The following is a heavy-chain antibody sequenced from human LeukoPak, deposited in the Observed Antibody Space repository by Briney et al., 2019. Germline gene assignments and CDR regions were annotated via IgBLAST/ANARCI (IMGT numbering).Heavy chain of an antibody. J-gene: IGHJ3*02. Sequence: SETLSLTCTASGGSISSYYWSWIRQPPGKGLEWIGYIYYSGSTNYNPSLKSRVTISVDTSKNQFSLKLSSVTAADTAVYYCARDMVVVPAAPWRAFDIWGQGTMVTVSS. CDR2: IYYSGST. V-gene: IGHV4-59*01. CDR1: GGSISSYY. D-gene: IGHD2-2*01. CDR3: ARDMVVVPAAPWRAFDI.